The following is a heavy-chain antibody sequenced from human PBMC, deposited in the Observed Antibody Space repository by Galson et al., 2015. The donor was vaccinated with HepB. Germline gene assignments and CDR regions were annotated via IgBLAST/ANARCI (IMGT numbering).Heavy chain of an antibody. CDR3: AIDPTGGIAAAGTVSD. CDR2: ISYDGSNK. J-gene: IGHJ4*02. D-gene: IGHD6-13*01. Sequence: SLRLSCAASGFTFSSYGMHWVRQAPGKGLEWVAVISYDGSNKYYVDSVKGRFTISRDNSKNTLYLQMNSLRAEDAAVYYCAIDPTGGIAAAGTVSDWGQGTLVTVSS. CDR1: GFTFSSYG. V-gene: IGHV3-30*03.